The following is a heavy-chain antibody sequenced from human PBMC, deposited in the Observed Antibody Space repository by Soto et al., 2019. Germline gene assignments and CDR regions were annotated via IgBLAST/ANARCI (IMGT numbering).Heavy chain of an antibody. CDR1: GFTFTSSA. Sequence: SVKVSCKASGFTFTSSAVQWVRQARGQRLEWKGWIVVGSGNTNYAQKFQERVTITRDMSTSTAYMELSSLRSEDTALYYCAASSYDILTGSDYYYFDYWGQGTLVTVSS. CDR2: IVVGSGNT. J-gene: IGHJ4*02. D-gene: IGHD3-9*01. CDR3: AASSYDILTGSDYYYFDY. V-gene: IGHV1-58*01.